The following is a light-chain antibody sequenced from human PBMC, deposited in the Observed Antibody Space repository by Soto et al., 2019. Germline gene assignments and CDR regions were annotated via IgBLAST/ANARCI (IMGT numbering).Light chain of an antibody. V-gene: IGKV3-15*01. CDR3: QQYSDSPIT. J-gene: IGKJ3*01. CDR2: GAS. Sequence: EIVMTQSPATLSVSPGETATLSCRASQSVGRNFAWYQQRPGQAPRLLIHGASARPSGVPARFSGSGSGTDFTLTIISLQSEDFAVYYCQQYSDSPITYGPGTTVDLK. CDR1: QSVGRN.